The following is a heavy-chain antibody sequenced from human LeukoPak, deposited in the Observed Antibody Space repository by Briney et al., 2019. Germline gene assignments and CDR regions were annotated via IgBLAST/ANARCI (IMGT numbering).Heavy chain of an antibody. J-gene: IGHJ6*02. CDR2: ISATTGYT. V-gene: IGHV3-11*03. CDR3: ARSQRRSYYGMDV. D-gene: IGHD1-1*01. Sequence: GGSLRLSCAASGFTFSDYYMSWIRQAPGKGLEWVSYISATTGYTNYADSVKGRFTISRDNAKNSLYLQMNSLRAEDTAVYYCARSQRRSYYGMDVWGQGTTVTVSS. CDR1: GFTFSDYY.